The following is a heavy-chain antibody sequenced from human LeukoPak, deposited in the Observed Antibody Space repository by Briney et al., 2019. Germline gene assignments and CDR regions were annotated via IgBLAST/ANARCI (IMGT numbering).Heavy chain of an antibody. Sequence: SETLSLTCTVSGGSISSYYWSWIRQPAGKGLEWIGRMYASGSTHYNPSLKSRVTMSVDTSKNQFYLKLTSVTAADTAVYYCARDEIAYSNDYWGQGTLVTVSS. CDR3: ARDEIAYSNDY. CDR1: GGSISSYY. J-gene: IGHJ4*02. D-gene: IGHD6-13*01. CDR2: MYASGST. V-gene: IGHV4-4*07.